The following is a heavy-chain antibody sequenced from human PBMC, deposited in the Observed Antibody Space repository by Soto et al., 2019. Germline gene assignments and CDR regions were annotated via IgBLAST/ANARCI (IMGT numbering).Heavy chain of an antibody. J-gene: IGHJ4*02. CDR3: ARGQKNYDFWSGPMRL. Sequence: ASVKVSCKASGGTFSSYAISWVRQAPGQGLEWMGGIIPIFGTANYAQKFQGRVTITADESTSTAYMELSSLRSEDTAVYYCARGQKNYDFWSGPMRLWGQGTLVTVSS. V-gene: IGHV1-69*13. CDR1: GGTFSSYA. CDR2: IIPIFGTA. D-gene: IGHD3-3*01.